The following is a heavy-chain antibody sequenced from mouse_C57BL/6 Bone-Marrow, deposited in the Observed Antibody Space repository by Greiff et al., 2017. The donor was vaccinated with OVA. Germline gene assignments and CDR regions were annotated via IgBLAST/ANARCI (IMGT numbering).Heavy chain of an antibody. Sequence: EVQLQQSGAELVRPGASVKLSCTASGFNIKDDYMHWVKQRPEQGLEWIGWIDPENGDTEYASKFQGKATITADTSSNTAYLQLSSLTSEDTAVYYCTTVVGRGYWGQGTTLTVSS. V-gene: IGHV14-4*01. CDR2: IDPENGDT. D-gene: IGHD1-1*01. CDR1: GFNIKDDY. J-gene: IGHJ2*01. CDR3: TTVVGRGY.